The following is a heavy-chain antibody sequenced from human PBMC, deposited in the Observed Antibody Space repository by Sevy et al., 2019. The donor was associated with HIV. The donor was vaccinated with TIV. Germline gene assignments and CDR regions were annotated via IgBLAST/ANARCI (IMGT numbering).Heavy chain of an antibody. CDR2: IKSKTDGGTT. Sequence: GGSLRLSCAASGLTFSNAWMSWVRQAPGKGLEWVGRIKSKTDGGTTDYAAPVKGRFTISRDDSKNTLYLQMNSLKTEDTAVYYCTTDWGGYSSSSANYYYYGMDVWGQGTTVTVSS. V-gene: IGHV3-15*01. J-gene: IGHJ6*02. CDR1: GLTFSNAW. D-gene: IGHD6-6*01. CDR3: TTDWGGYSSSSANYYYYGMDV.